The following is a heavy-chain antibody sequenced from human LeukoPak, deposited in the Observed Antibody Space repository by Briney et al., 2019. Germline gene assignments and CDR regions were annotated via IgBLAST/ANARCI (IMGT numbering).Heavy chain of an antibody. CDR2: ISSSSSTI. CDR1: GFTFSSHS. J-gene: IGHJ4*02. CDR3: ARDVGSGSYPY. V-gene: IGHV3-48*01. Sequence: PGGSLRPSCAASGFTFSSHSMNWVRQAPGKGLEWVSYISSSSSTIYYADSVKGRFTISRDNSKNTLYLQMNSLRAEDTAVYYCARDVGSGSYPYWGQGTLVTVSS. D-gene: IGHD3-10*01.